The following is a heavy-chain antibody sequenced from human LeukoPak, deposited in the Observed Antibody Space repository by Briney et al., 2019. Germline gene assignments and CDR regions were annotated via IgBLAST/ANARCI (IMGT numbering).Heavy chain of an antibody. D-gene: IGHD2-15*01. Sequence: PSETLSLTCTVSGGSISSSSYYWGWIRQPPGKGLEWIGSIYYSGSTYYDPSLKSRVTISVDTSKNQFSLKLSSVTAADTAVYYCARGVVGAFYYYYYMDVWGKGTTVTGSS. V-gene: IGHV4-39*07. CDR3: ARGVVGAFYYYYYMDV. CDR2: IYYSGST. CDR1: GGSISSSSYY. J-gene: IGHJ6*03.